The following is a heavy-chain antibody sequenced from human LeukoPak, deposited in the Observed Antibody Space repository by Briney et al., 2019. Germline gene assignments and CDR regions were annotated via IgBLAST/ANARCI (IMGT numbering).Heavy chain of an antibody. Sequence: PGGSLRLACAASGFTFSEYDMNWIRQAPGKGLEWVANIKQDGSEKYYVDSVKGRFTISRDNAKNSLYLQMNSLRAEDTAVYYCARVDCTNGVCHGFDYWGQGTLVTVSS. CDR1: GFTFSEYD. CDR2: IKQDGSEK. D-gene: IGHD2-8*01. J-gene: IGHJ4*02. CDR3: ARVDCTNGVCHGFDY. V-gene: IGHV3-7*01.